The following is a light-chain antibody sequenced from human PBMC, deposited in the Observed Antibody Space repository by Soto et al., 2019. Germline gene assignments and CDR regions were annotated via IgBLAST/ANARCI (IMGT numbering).Light chain of an antibody. CDR1: SSDVGGYNY. CDR3: ASYTNSDTRV. J-gene: IGLJ3*02. Sequence: QAVVTQPASVSGSPGQSITISCTGTSSDVGGYNYVSWYQQFPGKVPKLMIYDVTNRPSGVSNRFSGSKSGNTAFLTISGLQAEDEADYYCASYTNSDTRVFGGGTKLTVL. CDR2: DVT. V-gene: IGLV2-14*01.